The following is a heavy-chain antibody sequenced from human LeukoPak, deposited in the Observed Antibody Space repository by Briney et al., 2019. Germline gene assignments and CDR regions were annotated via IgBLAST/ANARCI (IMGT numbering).Heavy chain of an antibody. J-gene: IGHJ4*02. Sequence: PSETLSLTCTVSGGSINDSSYYWGWIHQPPGKGLEWIGSIYYSGRTYYNPSLKSRVTISVDTSKNQFSLKLSSVTAADTAVYYCASRKLGNDYWGQGTLVTVSS. CDR3: ASRKLGNDY. CDR1: GGSINDSSYY. V-gene: IGHV4-39*07. D-gene: IGHD7-27*01. CDR2: IYYSGRT.